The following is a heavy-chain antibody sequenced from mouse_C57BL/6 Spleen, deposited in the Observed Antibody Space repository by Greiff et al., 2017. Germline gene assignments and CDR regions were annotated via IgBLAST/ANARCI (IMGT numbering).Heavy chain of an antibody. CDR3: ARGPTVVAPYFDV. D-gene: IGHD1-1*01. CDR2: ISSGSSTI. J-gene: IGHJ1*03. V-gene: IGHV5-17*01. Sequence: DVHLVESGGGLVKPGGSLKLSCAASGFTFSDYGMHWVRQAPEKGLEWVAYISSGSSTIYYADTVKGRFTISRDNAKNTLFLQMTSLRSEDTAMYYCARGPTVVAPYFDVWGTGTTVTVSS. CDR1: GFTFSDYG.